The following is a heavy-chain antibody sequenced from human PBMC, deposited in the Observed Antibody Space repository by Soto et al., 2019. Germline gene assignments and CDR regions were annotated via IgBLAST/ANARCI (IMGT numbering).Heavy chain of an antibody. Sequence: GGSLRLSCAASGFTFSSYAMHWVRQAPGKGLEWVAVISYDGSNKYYADSVKGRFTISRDNSKNTLYLQMNSLRAEDTAVYYCARDGGRSSWFTTSDYWGPGTLVTVSS. CDR3: ARDGGRSSWFTTSDY. CDR1: GFTFSSYA. J-gene: IGHJ4*02. V-gene: IGHV3-30-3*01. D-gene: IGHD6-13*01. CDR2: ISYDGSNK.